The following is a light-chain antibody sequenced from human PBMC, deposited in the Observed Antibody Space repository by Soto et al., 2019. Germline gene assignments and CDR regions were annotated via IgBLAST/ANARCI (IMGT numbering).Light chain of an antibody. V-gene: IGLV1-40*01. CDR3: QSYDSSLSGSV. CDR2: GNS. Sequence: QSVLTQPPSVSGVPGQRVTISCTGSSSNIRAGYDVHWYQQLPGTAPKLLIYGNSNRPSGVPDRFSGSKSGTLASLAITGLQAEDEADYYCQSYDSSLSGSVFGGGTKLTVL. CDR1: SSNIRAGYD. J-gene: IGLJ3*02.